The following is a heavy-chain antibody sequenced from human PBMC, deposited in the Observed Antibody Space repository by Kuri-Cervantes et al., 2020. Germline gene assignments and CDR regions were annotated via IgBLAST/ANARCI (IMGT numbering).Heavy chain of an antibody. D-gene: IGHD1-20*01. CDR3: AKGYDWTWNH. CDR2: IIPMFDTT. CDR1: GGTFSSYA. V-gene: IGHV1-69*13. J-gene: IGHJ5*02. Sequence: SVKVSCKASGGTFSSYAISWVRQAPGQGLEWMGGIIPMFDTTEYAQKFQGRVTITADESTSTAYMELSSLRSEDTAVYYCAKGYDWTWNHWGQGILVTVSS.